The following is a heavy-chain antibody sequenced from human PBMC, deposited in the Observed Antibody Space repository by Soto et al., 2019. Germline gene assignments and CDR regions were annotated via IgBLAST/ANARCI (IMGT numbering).Heavy chain of an antibody. J-gene: IGHJ6*01. D-gene: IGHD1-7*01. V-gene: IGHV3-23*01. CDR3: AKDRGTNYYFYGMDV. CDR1: GFTFSNYA. Sequence: PGGALRLSCATSGFTFSNYAINWVRQAPGKGLEWVSAVGNTGLSTHYSDSVKGRFTISRDNSKNTLYLQMDSLRAEDTALYYCAKDRGTNYYFYGMDVWGQGTTVTVSS. CDR2: VGNTGLST.